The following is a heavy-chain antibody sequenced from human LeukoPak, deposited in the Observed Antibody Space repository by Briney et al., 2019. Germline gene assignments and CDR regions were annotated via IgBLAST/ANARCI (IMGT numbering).Heavy chain of an antibody. Sequence: PSETLSLTCTVSGGSISSYHWSWIRQPPGKGLEWIGYIYYSGSTYYNPSLKSRVTISVDTSKNQFSLKLSSVTAADTAVYYCARVSREDTAMVNYFDYWGQGTLVTVSS. J-gene: IGHJ4*02. D-gene: IGHD5-18*01. CDR1: GGSISSYH. V-gene: IGHV4-30-4*08. CDR2: IYYSGST. CDR3: ARVSREDTAMVNYFDY.